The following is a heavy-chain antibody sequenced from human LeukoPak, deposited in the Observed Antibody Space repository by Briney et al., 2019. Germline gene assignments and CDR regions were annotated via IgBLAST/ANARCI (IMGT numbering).Heavy chain of an antibody. J-gene: IGHJ4*02. CDR3: ARPSRGVITEIDY. D-gene: IGHD3-10*01. Sequence: GGSLRLSCTASGFTFGDYAMSWFRQAPGKGLEWVSSISSSSSYIYYADSVKGRFTISRDNAKNSLYLQMNGLRAEDTAVYYCARPSRGVITEIDYWGQGTLVTVSS. V-gene: IGHV3-21*01. CDR1: GFTFGDYA. CDR2: ISSSSSYI.